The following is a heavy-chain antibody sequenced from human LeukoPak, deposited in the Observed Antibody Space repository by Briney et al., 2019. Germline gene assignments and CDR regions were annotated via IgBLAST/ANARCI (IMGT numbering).Heavy chain of an antibody. CDR1: GYTFTGYY. CDR2: INPNSGGT. V-gene: IGHV1-2*06. J-gene: IGHJ6*03. D-gene: IGHD6-19*01. CDR3: ARARAIAVAGRPYYYYYMDV. Sequence: ASVKVSCKASGYTFTGYYMHWVRQAPGQGLEWMGRINPNSGGTNYAQKFQGRVTMTRDTSISTAYMELSRLRSDDTAVHYCARARAIAVAGRPYYYYYMDVWGKGTTVTVSS.